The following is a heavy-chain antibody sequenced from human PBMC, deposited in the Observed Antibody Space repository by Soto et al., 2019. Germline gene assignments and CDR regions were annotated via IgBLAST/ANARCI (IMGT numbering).Heavy chain of an antibody. CDR3: AREHDGGDRDYYGLDV. CDR2: IHYSGSI. J-gene: IGHJ6*02. Sequence: QVQLQQSGPGLVKPSQTLSLTCTVSGGSISYEYYHWTWIRQSPGKGLEWIGYIHYSGSIIYNPSFKSRVTISVDTSKNQFSLQLSSVTAADTAVYFCAREHDGGDRDYYGLDVWGQGTTVTVSS. V-gene: IGHV4-30-4*08. D-gene: IGHD2-21*02. CDR1: GGSISYEYYH.